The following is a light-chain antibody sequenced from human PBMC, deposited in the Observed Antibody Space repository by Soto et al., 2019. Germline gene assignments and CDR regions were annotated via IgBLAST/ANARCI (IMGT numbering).Light chain of an antibody. CDR1: SSDVGGYNY. CDR3: RSYTSSSSWV. CDR2: EVS. V-gene: IGLV2-14*01. J-gene: IGLJ3*02. Sequence: QSALTQPASVSGSPGQSITISCTGTSSDVGGYNYVSWYQQHPGKAPKFMIYEVSNRPSGVSNRFSGSKSGNTASLTISGLQAEDEADYYCRSYTSSSSWVFGGGTQLTVL.